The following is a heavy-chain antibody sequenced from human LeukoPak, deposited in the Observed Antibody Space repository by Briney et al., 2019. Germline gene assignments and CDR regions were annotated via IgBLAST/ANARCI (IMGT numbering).Heavy chain of an antibody. CDR1: GYTFTGYY. CDR3: ARGKGSIAAPFDY. CDR2: INPNSGGT. Sequence: GASVKVSCKASGYTFTGYYMHWVRQAPGQGLEWMGWINPNSGGTNYAQKFQGRVTMTRDTSISTAYMELSRLRSDDTAVYYCARGKGSIAAPFDYWGQGTLVTVSS. J-gene: IGHJ4*02. D-gene: IGHD6-6*01. V-gene: IGHV1-2*02.